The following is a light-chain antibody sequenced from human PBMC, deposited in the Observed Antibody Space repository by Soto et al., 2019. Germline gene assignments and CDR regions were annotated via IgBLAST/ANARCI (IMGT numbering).Light chain of an antibody. V-gene: IGKV1-5*01. J-gene: IGKJ1*01. CDR2: DAS. CDR1: QSISGW. CDR3: QHYNSYSEA. Sequence: GDRVTITCRASQSISGWLAWYQQKPGKAPKLLIYDASSLESGVPSRFSGSGSGTEFTLTSSSLQPDDFATYYCQHYNSYSEAFGQGTKVDIK.